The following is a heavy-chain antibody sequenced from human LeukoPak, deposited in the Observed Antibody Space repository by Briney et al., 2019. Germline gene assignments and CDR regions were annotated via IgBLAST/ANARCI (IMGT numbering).Heavy chain of an antibody. CDR3: ARTSEYGYYDSSGYHSWFDP. V-gene: IGHV4-59*11. CDR1: GGSISSHY. D-gene: IGHD3-22*01. CDR2: IYYSGST. Sequence: SETLSLTCTVSGGSISSHYWSRIRQPPGKGLEWIGYIYYSGSTNYNPSLKSRVTISVDTSKNQFSLKLSSVTAADTAVYYCARTSEYGYYDSSGYHSWFDPWGQGTLVTVSS. J-gene: IGHJ5*02.